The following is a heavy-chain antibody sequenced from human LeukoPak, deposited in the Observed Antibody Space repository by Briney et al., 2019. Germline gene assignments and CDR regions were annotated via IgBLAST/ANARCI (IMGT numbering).Heavy chain of an antibody. Sequence: GGSLRLSCAASGFTFSSSGMHWVRQAPGKGLEWVAVISYDGSNKYYADSVRGRFTFSRDNSKNTLYLQMNSLRAEDTALYYCARSDSGQVDYWGQGTVVSVSS. D-gene: IGHD5-12*01. V-gene: IGHV3-30*03. CDR1: GFTFSSSG. CDR3: ARSDSGQVDY. CDR2: ISYDGSNK. J-gene: IGHJ4*02.